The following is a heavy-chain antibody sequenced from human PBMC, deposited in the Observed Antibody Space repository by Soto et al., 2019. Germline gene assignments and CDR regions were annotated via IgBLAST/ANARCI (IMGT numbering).Heavy chain of an antibody. CDR2: ISGSGGST. Sequence: PGGSLRLSCAASGFTFSSYAMSWVRQAPGKGLEWVSAISGSGGSTYYADSVKGRFTISRDNSKNTLYLQMNSLRAEDTAVYYCASPPGIAPIAGMYVWGQGTTVTVS. CDR3: ASPPGIAPIAGMYV. J-gene: IGHJ6*02. CDR1: GFTFSSYA. D-gene: IGHD6-13*01. V-gene: IGHV3-23*01.